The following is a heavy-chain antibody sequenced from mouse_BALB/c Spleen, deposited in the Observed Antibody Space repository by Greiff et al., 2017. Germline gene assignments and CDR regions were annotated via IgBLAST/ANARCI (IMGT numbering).Heavy chain of an antibody. J-gene: IGHJ4*01. V-gene: IGHV1-4*01. D-gene: IGHD2-1*01. CDR3: ARGDGNYGAMDY. CDR2: INPSSGYT. Sequence: VQVVESGAELARPGASVKMSCKASGYTFTSYTMHWVKQRPGQGLEWIGYINPSSGYTNYNQKFKDKATLTADKSSSTAYMQLSSLTSEDSAVYYCARGDGNYGAMDYWGQGTSVTVSS. CDR1: GYTFTSYT.